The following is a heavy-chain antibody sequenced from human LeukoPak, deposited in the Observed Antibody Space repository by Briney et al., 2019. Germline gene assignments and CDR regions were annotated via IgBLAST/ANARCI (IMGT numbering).Heavy chain of an antibody. D-gene: IGHD3-10*01. Sequence: AETLSLTCTVSGGSISSYDRSWVRQPPGKGLEWVGYIYYSGGSNYNPSLKSRVTISVDTSKNQFSLKLSSVTAADTAVYYCARHLLPLMVRGVTLPLYYYGMDVWGQGTTVTVSS. J-gene: IGHJ6*02. V-gene: IGHV4-59*01. CDR2: IYYSGGS. CDR1: GGSISSYD. CDR3: ARHLLPLMVRGVTLPLYYYGMDV.